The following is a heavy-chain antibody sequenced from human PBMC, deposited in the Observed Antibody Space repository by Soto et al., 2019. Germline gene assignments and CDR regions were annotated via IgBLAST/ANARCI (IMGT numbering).Heavy chain of an antibody. J-gene: IGHJ4*02. CDR3: AKIPTYYDFWSGYYIAFDY. CDR2: ISGSGGST. Sequence: PGGSLRLSCAASGFTFSSYAMSWVRQAPGKGLEWVSAISGSGGSTYYADSVKGRFTISRDNSKNTLYLQMNSLRAEDTAVYYCAKIPTYYDFWSGYYIAFDYWGQGTQVTVS. V-gene: IGHV3-23*01. D-gene: IGHD3-3*01. CDR1: GFTFSSYA.